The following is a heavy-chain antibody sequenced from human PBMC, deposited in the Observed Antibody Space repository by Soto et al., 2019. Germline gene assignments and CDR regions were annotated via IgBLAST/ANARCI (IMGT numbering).Heavy chain of an antibody. CDR3: ARVSDAFYGDRAWFDP. J-gene: IGHJ5*02. CDR1: GFTFSNHW. CDR2: VSLDGSVT. Sequence: EVRLLESGGAVVQAGESLRLSCAASGFTFSNHWMHWVRQVPGKGLEWVARVSLDGSVTTYADSVRGRLTISRDNAKETLFLQMNDLRVDDTGVYHCARVSDAFYGDRAWFDPWGQGTLVSVS. D-gene: IGHD3-3*02. V-gene: IGHV3-74*03.